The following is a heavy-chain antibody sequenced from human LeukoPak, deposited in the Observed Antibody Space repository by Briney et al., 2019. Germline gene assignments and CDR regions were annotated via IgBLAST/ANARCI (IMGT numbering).Heavy chain of an antibody. D-gene: IGHD2-15*01. CDR1: GFTFSSYA. J-gene: IGHJ4*02. CDR3: AKQLGYCSDGSCYFPY. CDR2: ISGSGDNT. Sequence: PGGSLRLSCAASGFTFSSYAMSWVRQAPGKGLEWVSGISGSGDNTYYADSVQGRFTISRDNSKSTLCLQMNSLRAEDTAVYYCAKQLGYCSDGSCYFPYWGQGTLVTVSP. V-gene: IGHV3-23*01.